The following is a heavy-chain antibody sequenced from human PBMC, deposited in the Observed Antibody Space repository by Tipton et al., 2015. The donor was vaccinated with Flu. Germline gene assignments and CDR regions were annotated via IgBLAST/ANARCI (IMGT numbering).Heavy chain of an antibody. J-gene: IGHJ4*02. CDR3: AREGRNSGGLDY. D-gene: IGHD1-26*01. CDR2: VHYSGST. V-gene: IGHV4-39*07. CDR1: GGSISSSSYH. Sequence: TLSLTRTVSGGSISSSSYHWGWIRQPPGMGLEWIGSVHYSGSTYQNPSLESRVTISVDTSKNQFSLKLSSVTAADTAVYFCAREGRNSGGLDYWGQGTLVTVSS.